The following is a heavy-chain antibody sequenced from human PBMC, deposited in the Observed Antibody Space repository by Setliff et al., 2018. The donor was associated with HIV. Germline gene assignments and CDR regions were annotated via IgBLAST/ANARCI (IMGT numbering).Heavy chain of an antibody. J-gene: IGHJ4*02. CDR3: ARHIPSYSSSWYYFDY. CDR1: GGSISSDY. V-gene: IGHV4-59*08. CDR2: IYYSGGP. D-gene: IGHD6-13*01. Sequence: SETLSLTCTVSGGSISSDYWSWIRQPPGRGLEWIGHIYYSGGPDYTPSLNSRVTISVDTSKNQFSLKLYSVTAADTAVYYCARHIPSYSSSWYYFDYWGQGALVTVSS.